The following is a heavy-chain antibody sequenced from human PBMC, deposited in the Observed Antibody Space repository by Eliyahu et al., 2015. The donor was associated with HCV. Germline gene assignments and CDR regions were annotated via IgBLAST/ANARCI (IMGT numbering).Heavy chain of an antibody. J-gene: IGHJ4*02. CDR2: IYYSGST. Sequence: IRQPPGKGLEGIGSIYYSGSTYYNPSLKSRVTISVDTSKNQFSLKLSSVTAADTAVYYCARKRVAVVDYWGQGTLVTVSS. D-gene: IGHD6-19*01. V-gene: IGHV4-39*01. CDR3: ARKRVAVVDY.